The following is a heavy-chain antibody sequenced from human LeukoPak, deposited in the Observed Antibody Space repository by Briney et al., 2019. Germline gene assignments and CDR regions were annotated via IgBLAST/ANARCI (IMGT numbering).Heavy chain of an antibody. CDR2: IYTSGST. CDR1: GGSISSGSYY. CDR3: ARATGSGWFDP. V-gene: IGHV4-61*02. D-gene: IGHD6-19*01. J-gene: IGHJ5*02. Sequence: SQTLSLTCTVSGGSISSGSYYWSWIRQPAGKGLEWNGRIYTSGSTCYNPSRKSRVTMTVDTSKNQFSLKLSSVTAADTAVYYCARATGSGWFDPWGQGTLVTVSS.